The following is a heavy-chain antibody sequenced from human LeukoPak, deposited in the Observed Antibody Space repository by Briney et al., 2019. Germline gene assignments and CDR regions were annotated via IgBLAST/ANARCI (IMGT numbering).Heavy chain of an antibody. J-gene: IGHJ6*02. CDR3: ARGVGSSWYPNYYYYYGMDV. D-gene: IGHD6-13*01. CDR1: GGSISNSY. V-gene: IGHV4-59*01. CDR2: IYYSGST. Sequence: SETLSLTCTVSGGSISNSYWSWIRRPPGKGLEWIGYIYYSGSTNYNPSLKSRVTISVDTSKNHFSLKLSSVTAADMAVYYCARGVGSSWYPNYYYYYGMDVWGQGATVTVSS.